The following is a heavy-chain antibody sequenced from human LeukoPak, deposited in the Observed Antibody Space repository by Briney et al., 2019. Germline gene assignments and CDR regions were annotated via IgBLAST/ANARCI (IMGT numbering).Heavy chain of an antibody. D-gene: IGHD2-2*01. Sequence: GSLRLSCAASGFTFSSYGMHWVRQAPGKGLEWVAFIRYDGSNKYYADSVKGRFTISRDNSKNTLYLQMNSLRAEDTAVYYCAKDGGYCSSTSCYLDAFDIWGQGTMVTVSS. CDR2: IRYDGSNK. CDR1: GFTFSSYG. CDR3: AKDGGYCSSTSCYLDAFDI. V-gene: IGHV3-30*02. J-gene: IGHJ3*02.